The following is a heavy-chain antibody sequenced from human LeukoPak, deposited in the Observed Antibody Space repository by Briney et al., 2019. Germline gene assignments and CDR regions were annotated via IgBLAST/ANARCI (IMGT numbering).Heavy chain of an antibody. V-gene: IGHV4-34*01. Sequence: AETLSLTCGVSGGSTSGYFWSWIRQPPGKGPEWIGEINHSGSTKYIPSLKSRRTISVDTSKNQFSLKLTSVTAADTAVYYCARVDGFGESPLDAFDVWGQGTMVTVSS. CDR1: GGSTSGYF. D-gene: IGHD3-10*01. CDR2: INHSGST. J-gene: IGHJ3*01. CDR3: ARVDGFGESPLDAFDV.